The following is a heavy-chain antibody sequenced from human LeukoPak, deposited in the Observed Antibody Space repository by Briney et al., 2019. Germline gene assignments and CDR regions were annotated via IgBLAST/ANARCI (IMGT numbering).Heavy chain of an antibody. CDR1: GGSISTYY. J-gene: IGHJ2*01. Sequence: SETLSLTCTVSGGSISTYYWSWIRQPPGKGLEWIGYIYNNGINNYNPSLRSRVTISIDTSKNQLSLKLNSVTAADTAVYYCAKFRLPGIGLRDWLFDLWGRGALVTVSS. D-gene: IGHD3-10*01. CDR2: IYNNGIN. CDR3: AKFRLPGIGLRDWLFDL. V-gene: IGHV4-59*08.